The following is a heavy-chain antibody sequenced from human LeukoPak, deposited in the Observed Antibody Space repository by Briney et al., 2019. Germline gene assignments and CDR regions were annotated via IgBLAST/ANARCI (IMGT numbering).Heavy chain of an antibody. CDR2: IYPGDSET. CDR3: ARALVYTIPYFDY. V-gene: IGHV5-51*01. Sequence: GAALQISFKGAGGGFTNYWIGWVRRMPGKGGEWMGMIYPGDSETRYSPPFQGQVTVSADKSINTAYLQWSSLNASDTAMYYCARALVYTIPYFDYWGQGTLVTVSS. J-gene: IGHJ4*02. D-gene: IGHD2-8*01. CDR1: GGGFTNYW.